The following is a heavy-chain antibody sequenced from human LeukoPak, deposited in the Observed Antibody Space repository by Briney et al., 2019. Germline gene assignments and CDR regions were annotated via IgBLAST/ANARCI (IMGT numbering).Heavy chain of an antibody. Sequence: GGSLRLSCAASGFTFSTYWMSWVRQAPGKGLEWVANIRQDGSLKYYLDSVKGRFTISRDNAKNSLYPQMNSLRAEDTAVYYCANWDPPLYYYYGMDVWGQGTTVTVAS. CDR3: ANWDPPLYYYYGMDV. CDR2: IRQDGSLK. J-gene: IGHJ6*02. D-gene: IGHD7-27*01. V-gene: IGHV3-7*03. CDR1: GFTFSTYW.